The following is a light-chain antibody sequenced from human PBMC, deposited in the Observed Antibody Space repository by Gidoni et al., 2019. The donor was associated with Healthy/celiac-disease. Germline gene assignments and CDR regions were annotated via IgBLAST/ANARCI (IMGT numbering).Light chain of an antibody. V-gene: IGKV1-39*01. CDR3: QQSYSNPET. J-gene: IGKJ1*01. CDR2: AES. Sequence: DIQMTQSPSSLSASVGDRVTITCRASQSISSYLNWDHQKPGKAHKLLIYAESSLKSGIPSRLRGSGSGTEFTLTISSRQPEDFATYYCQQSYSNPETFGQXTKVEIK. CDR1: QSISSY.